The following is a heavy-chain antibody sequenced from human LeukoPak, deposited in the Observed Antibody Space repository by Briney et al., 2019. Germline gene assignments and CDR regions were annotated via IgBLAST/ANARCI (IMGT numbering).Heavy chain of an antibody. D-gene: IGHD3-22*01. CDR3: ARGDSSAAPFDY. Sequence: PSETLSLTCTVSGGSISSYYWSWIRQPPGKGLEWIGYIYYSGGTNFNPSLMSRVTISVDTSKNQFSLKLSSVTAADTAVYYCARGDSSAAPFDYWGQGTLVTVSS. J-gene: IGHJ4*02. V-gene: IGHV4-59*01. CDR1: GGSISSYY. CDR2: IYYSGGT.